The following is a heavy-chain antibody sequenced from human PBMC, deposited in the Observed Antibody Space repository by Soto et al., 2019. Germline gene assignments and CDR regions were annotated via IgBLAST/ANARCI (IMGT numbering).Heavy chain of an antibody. V-gene: IGHV1-18*01. CDR3: ARDWPHGGYYYLSDY. CDR1: GYTFTSYG. D-gene: IGHD3-22*01. CDR2: ISAYNGNT. Sequence: QVQLVQSGAEVKKPGASVKVSCKASGYTFTSYGISWVRQAPGQGLEWMGWISAYNGNTNYAEKLQGRVTMTTDTATSTAYMELRSLRSDDTAVYYCARDWPHGGYYYLSDYWGQGTLVTVSS. J-gene: IGHJ4*02.